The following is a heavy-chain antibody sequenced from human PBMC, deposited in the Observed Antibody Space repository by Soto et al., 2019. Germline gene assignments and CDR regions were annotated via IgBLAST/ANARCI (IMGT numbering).Heavy chain of an antibody. V-gene: IGHV3-23*01. CDR3: AKGRGGSSWYSETYYYFDY. CDR2: ISGSGGST. J-gene: IGHJ4*02. CDR1: GFTFSSYA. D-gene: IGHD6-13*01. Sequence: EVQLLESGGGLVQPGGSLRLSCAASGFTFSSYAMSWVRQAPGKGLEWVSAISGSGGSTYYADSVKGRFTISRDNSKNTLYLQMNSLRDEDTAVYYCAKGRGGSSWYSETYYYFDYWGQGTLVTVSS.